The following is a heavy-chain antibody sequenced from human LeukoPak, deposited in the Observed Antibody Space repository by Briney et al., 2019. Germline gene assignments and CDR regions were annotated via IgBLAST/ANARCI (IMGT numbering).Heavy chain of an antibody. CDR3: ATDVRGLVPYYFDF. J-gene: IGHJ4*02. V-gene: IGHV4-59*01. CDR2: IYYSGST. Sequence: SETLPLTCAVSGGSISSYYWNWIRQPPGKGLEWIGYIYYSGSTNYNPSLKSRVTISIDTSKNQLSLRLRSVTAADTAVYYCATDVRGLVPYYFDFWGQGTLVTVSS. CDR1: GGSISSYY. D-gene: IGHD3-10*02.